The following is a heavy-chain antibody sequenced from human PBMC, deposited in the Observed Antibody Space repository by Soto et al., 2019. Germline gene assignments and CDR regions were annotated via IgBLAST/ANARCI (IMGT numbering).Heavy chain of an antibody. CDR3: VRDGTKTLRDWFDP. D-gene: IGHD1-1*01. CDR1: GASISGYY. Sequence: SETLSLTCTVSGASISGYYWSWIRKSAGKGLEWIGRIYATGTTDYNPSLKSRVMMSVDTSKKQFSLKLRSVAAADTAVYYCVRDGTKTLRDWFDPWGQGISVTVSS. J-gene: IGHJ5*02. V-gene: IGHV4-4*07. CDR2: IYATGTT.